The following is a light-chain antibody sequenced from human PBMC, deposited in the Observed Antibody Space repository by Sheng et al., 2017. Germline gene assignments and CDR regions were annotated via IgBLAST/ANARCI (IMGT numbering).Light chain of an antibody. V-gene: IGLV3-1*01. Sequence: YELTQPPSVSVAPGQAASITCSGDQLSNKYTSWYQHNPGQSPVLVIYQDYKRPSGIPERFSGSSSGNTATLTISGTQAMDEADYYCQVWDSSNLVFGGGTKLTVL. CDR2: QDY. CDR1: QLSNKY. CDR3: QVWDSSNLV. J-gene: IGLJ3*02.